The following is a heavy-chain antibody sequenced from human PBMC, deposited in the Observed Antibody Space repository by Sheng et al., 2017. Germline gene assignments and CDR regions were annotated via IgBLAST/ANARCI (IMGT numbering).Heavy chain of an antibody. Sequence: EMQLVESGGGPVKPGGSLRLSCAASGFTLIDHSMNWVRQAPGKGLEWVSSISETSMYIHYADSVKGRFTISRDNVKNSLYLQMNRLRVEDTAVYYCVRDEVGSAGDPDYWGQGTLVTVSS. D-gene: IGHD4-17*01. CDR1: GFTLIDHS. J-gene: IGHJ4*02. CDR2: ISETSMYI. V-gene: IGHV3-21*01. CDR3: VRDEVGSAGDPDY.